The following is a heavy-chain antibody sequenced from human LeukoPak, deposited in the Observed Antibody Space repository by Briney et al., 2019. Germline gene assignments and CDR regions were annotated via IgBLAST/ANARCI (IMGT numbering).Heavy chain of an antibody. V-gene: IGHV3-30*02. D-gene: IGHD3-3*01. CDR3: ARDHEWSWDY. CDR2: LRSDGRDK. CDR1: GVPFSIYD. Sequence: GGSLRLACTVSGVPFSIYDLHWVRQAPGRGLEWVAFLRSDGRDKYYADSVKGRFTISRDSSKNTVYLQLSSLRTEDTAVYYCARDHEWSWDYWGQGTLVIVSS. J-gene: IGHJ4*02.